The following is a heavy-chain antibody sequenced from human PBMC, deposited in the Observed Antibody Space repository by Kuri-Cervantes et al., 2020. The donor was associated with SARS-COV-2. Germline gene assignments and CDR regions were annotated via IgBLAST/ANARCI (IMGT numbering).Heavy chain of an antibody. D-gene: IGHD6-19*01. J-gene: IGHJ4*02. CDR3: ARDSGWGAVAGTSGLVY. Sequence: SVKVSCKASGGTFSSYAISWVRQAPGQGLEWMGGIIPIFGTANYAQKFQGRVTITADESTSTAYMELSSLRSEGTAAYYCARDSGWGAVAGTSGLVYWGQGTLVTGSS. CDR1: GGTFSSYA. V-gene: IGHV1-69*13. CDR2: IIPIFGTA.